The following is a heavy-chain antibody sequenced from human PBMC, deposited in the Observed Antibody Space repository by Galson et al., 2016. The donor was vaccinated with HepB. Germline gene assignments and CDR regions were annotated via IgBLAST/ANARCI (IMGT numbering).Heavy chain of an antibody. D-gene: IGHD1-7*01. CDR1: GYTFDNYW. J-gene: IGHJ4*02. Sequence: QSGAEVKKPGESLRISCKGSGYTFDNYWISWVRQMPGQGLEWMGRIDLSDSETTFSPSFRGHVTISAEKSIRTAYLQWSSRRASDTALYFCARHVGSGITGTVFDFWGQGTLVTVSS. CDR3: ARHVGSGITGTVFDF. V-gene: IGHV5-10-1*01. CDR2: IDLSDSET.